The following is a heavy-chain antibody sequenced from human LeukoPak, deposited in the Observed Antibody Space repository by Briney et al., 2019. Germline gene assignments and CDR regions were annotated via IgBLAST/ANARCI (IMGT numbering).Heavy chain of an antibody. J-gene: IGHJ3*02. V-gene: IGHV1-2*02. D-gene: IGHD6-13*01. CDR3: ASTSWVGPIAGDAFDI. CDR2: INPNSGGT. Sequence: GASVKVSCKASGYTFTGYYMHWVRQAPGQGLEWMGWINPNSGGTNYAQKFQGRVTMTRDTSISTAYMELSRLRSDDTAVYYCASTSWVGPIAGDAFDIWGQGTMVTVSS. CDR1: GYTFTGYY.